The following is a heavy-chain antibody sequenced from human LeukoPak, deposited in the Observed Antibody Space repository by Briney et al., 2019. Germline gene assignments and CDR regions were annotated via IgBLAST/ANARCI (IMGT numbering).Heavy chain of an antibody. CDR3: ARGGYSDSRGSFDF. CDR2: ISSSGSRT. J-gene: IGHJ4*02. CDR1: GVSFSDYE. Sequence: PGGSLRLSCAASGVSFSDYEMNWVRQAPGKVLEWLSFISSSGSRTSYADSVKGRFTLSRDNAGSSVYLQMNSLRAEDTAVYYCARGGYSDSRGSFDFWGQGTPVTVSS. V-gene: IGHV3-48*03. D-gene: IGHD3-22*01.